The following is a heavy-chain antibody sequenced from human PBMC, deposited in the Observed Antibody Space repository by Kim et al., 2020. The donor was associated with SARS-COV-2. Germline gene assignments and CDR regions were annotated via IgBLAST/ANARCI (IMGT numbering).Heavy chain of an antibody. D-gene: IGHD3-9*01. Sequence: GESLKISCKGSGYSFTSYWISWVRQMPGKGLEWMGRIDPSDSYTNYSPSFQGHVTISADKSISTAYLQWSSLKASDTAMYYCARHKVYYDILTLRYSYGASGYLGQGTMVTVFS. V-gene: IGHV5-10-1*01. J-gene: IGHJ4*02. CDR1: GYSFTSYW. CDR3: ARHKVYYDILTLRYSYGASGY. CDR2: IDPSDSYT.